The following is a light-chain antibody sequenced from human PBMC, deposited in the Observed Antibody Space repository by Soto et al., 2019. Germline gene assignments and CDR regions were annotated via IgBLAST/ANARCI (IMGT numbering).Light chain of an antibody. CDR3: SSFTSSQAYV. CDR2: EVN. Sequence: QSALTQPPSASGSPGQSVAISCTGTSSDVGGYNYVSWYQQHPGKAPKLMIYEVNKRPSGVPDRFSGSKSGNTASLTVSGLQAEDEADYFCSSFTSSQAYVFGTGTKVTVL. J-gene: IGLJ1*01. V-gene: IGLV2-8*01. CDR1: SSDVGGYNY.